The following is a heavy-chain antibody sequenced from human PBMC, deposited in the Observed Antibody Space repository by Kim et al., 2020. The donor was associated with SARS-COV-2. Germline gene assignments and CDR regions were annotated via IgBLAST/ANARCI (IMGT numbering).Heavy chain of an antibody. D-gene: IGHD3-3*01. CDR2: IYPGDSHT. CDR1: GYSFTNYW. V-gene: IGHV5-51*01. Sequence: GESLKISCKGSGYSFTNYWIGWVRQMPGKGLEWMGIIYPGDSHTKYSPSFQGQVTISADKSITTAYLQWSSLTASDTAIYYCAVLDGDDDFWSRGSFDPW. J-gene: IGHJ5*02. CDR3: AVLDGDDDFWSRGSFDP.